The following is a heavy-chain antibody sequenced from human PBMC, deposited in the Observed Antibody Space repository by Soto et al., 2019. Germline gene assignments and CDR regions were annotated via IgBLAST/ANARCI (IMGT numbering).Heavy chain of an antibody. D-gene: IGHD5-18*01. V-gene: IGHV3-30-3*01. CDR1: GFTFSSYA. J-gene: IGHJ4*02. Sequence: GGSLRLSCAASGFTFSSYAMHWVRQAPGKGLEWVAVISYDGSNKYYADSVKGRFTISRDNSKNTLYLQMNSLRAEDTAVYYCAREDTEYYFDYWGQGTLVTSPQ. CDR3: AREDTEYYFDY. CDR2: ISYDGSNK.